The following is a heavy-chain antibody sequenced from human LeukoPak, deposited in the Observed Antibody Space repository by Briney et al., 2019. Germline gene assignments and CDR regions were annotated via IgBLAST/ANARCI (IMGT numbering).Heavy chain of an antibody. V-gene: IGHV3-23*01. D-gene: IGHD4-11*01. Sequence: PGGSLRLSCAASGFTFSSFAMSWVRQAPAKGLEWVSAISGSGVSTYYADSVKGRFTISRDNSKNMLYLQMNSLRAEDTAVYYCAKSSTGYSTGQFDSWGQGTLVTVSS. J-gene: IGHJ4*02. CDR3: AKSSTGYSTGQFDS. CDR2: ISGSGVST. CDR1: GFTFSSFA.